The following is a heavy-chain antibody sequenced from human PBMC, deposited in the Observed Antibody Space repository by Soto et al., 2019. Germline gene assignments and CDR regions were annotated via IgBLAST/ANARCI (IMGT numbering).Heavy chain of an antibody. CDR3: VKGSRGAYYYYYNGVDG. V-gene: IGHV3-64D*06. Sequence: GGSLRLSGAASGFALKKHAKHWSRHATGTGLEYISGISDTGGSTFHADSVKGRFTISRDNSRGTLFRQMNSLRVEDTAVYYCVKGSRGAYYYYYNGVDGWGQGTKVTVSS. CDR1: GFALKKHA. D-gene: IGHD2-2*01. J-gene: IGHJ6*02. CDR2: ISDTGGST.